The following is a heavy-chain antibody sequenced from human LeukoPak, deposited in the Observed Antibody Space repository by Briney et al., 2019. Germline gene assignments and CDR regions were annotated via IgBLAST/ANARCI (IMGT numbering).Heavy chain of an antibody. CDR2: ISSSGRTI. J-gene: IGHJ4*02. CDR3: ARRGYTSGLDY. CDR1: GFTFSDYY. Sequence: GGSLRLSCAAFGFTFSDYYMSWIRQAPGKGLEWVSYISSSGRTIYYADSVKGRFTISRDNAKNSLYLQVNSLRAEDTAVYYCARRGYTSGLDYWGQGTLVTVSS. D-gene: IGHD5-18*01. V-gene: IGHV3-11*04.